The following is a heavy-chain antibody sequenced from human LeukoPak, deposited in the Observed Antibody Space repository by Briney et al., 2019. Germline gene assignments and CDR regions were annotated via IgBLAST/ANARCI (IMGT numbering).Heavy chain of an antibody. V-gene: IGHV4-39*01. J-gene: IGHJ5*02. CDR2: FYYTGDT. Sequence: PLETLSLTCNVSDGSITTSSFYWGWVRRTPGKGLEWIGTFYYTGDTFYNRSLKSRVTITVDTSKDQFFLALSSVTAADTAVYYCVRAVGSVAGPGDWFDPWGPGILVTVSS. D-gene: IGHD6-19*01. CDR3: VRAVGSVAGPGDWFDP. CDR1: DGSITTSSFY.